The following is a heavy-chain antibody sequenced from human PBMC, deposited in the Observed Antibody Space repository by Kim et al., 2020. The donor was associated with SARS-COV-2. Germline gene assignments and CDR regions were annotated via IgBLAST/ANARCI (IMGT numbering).Heavy chain of an antibody. J-gene: IGHJ4*02. D-gene: IGHD1-26*01. Sequence: ASVKVSCKASGYTFTSYGISWVRQAPGQGLEWMGWISAYNGNTNYAQKLQGRVTMTTDTSTSTAYMELRSLGSDDTAVYYCAGEVGLVGATSFDYWGQGTLVTVSS. CDR3: AGEVGLVGATSFDY. CDR2: ISAYNGNT. V-gene: IGHV1-18*04. CDR1: GYTFTSYG.